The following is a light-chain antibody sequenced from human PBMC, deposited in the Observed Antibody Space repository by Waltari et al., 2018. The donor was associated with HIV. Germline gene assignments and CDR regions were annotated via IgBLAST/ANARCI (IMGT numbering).Light chain of an antibody. CDR2: DHS. Sequence: NFMLTQPHYVSDSPGKTVTISCTRNSGSIDSNSVQWYQRRPGSSPTTVIFDHSQRPSGVSDRFSASIDTSSNSASLTIVGLKTEDEGDFFCHSYDSDNQIFGGGTKLTVL. J-gene: IGLJ2*01. V-gene: IGLV6-57*01. CDR1: SGSIDSNS. CDR3: HSYDSDNQI.